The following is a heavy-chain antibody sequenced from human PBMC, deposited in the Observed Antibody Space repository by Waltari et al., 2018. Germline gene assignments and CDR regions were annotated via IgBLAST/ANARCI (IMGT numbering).Heavy chain of an antibody. CDR2: ISSSRSYR. CDR1: GFTFSSYS. CDR3: ARDLVSLDP. Sequence: EVQLVESGGGLVKPGGSLRLSCAASGFTFSSYSMNWVRQAPGKGLEWVSSISSSRSYRYYADSVKGRFTIARDNAKNSLYLQMNSLRAEDTAVYYCARDLVSLDPWGQGTLVTVSS. D-gene: IGHD6-6*01. V-gene: IGHV3-21*01. J-gene: IGHJ5*02.